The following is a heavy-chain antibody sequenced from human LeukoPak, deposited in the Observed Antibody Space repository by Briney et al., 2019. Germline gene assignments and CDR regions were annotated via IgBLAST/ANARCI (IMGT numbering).Heavy chain of an antibody. CDR1: GYTFTGYY. D-gene: IGHD6-13*01. CDR3: ARGGSYSSSWYYMDV. V-gene: IGHV1-2*06. J-gene: IGHJ6*03. Sequence: ASVKVSCKASGYTFTGYYMHWVRQAPGQGLEWMGRINPNSGGTNYAQKFQGRVTMTRDTSISTAYMELSRLRSDDTAAYYCARGGSYSSSWYYMDVWGKGTTVTVSS. CDR2: INPNSGGT.